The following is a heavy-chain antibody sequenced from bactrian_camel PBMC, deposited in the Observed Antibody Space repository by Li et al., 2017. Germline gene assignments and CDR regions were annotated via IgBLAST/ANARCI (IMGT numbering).Heavy chain of an antibody. Sequence: VQLVESGGGAVQTGGSLKLSCAASGYGRDLMGWFRQAPGKEREGVASIYSVGGSAYYADSVKGRFTISQDNAKTTLYLQMNSLKFEDTALYYCAPPSDYGLGGWGQGTQVTVS. V-gene: IGHV3S1*01. D-gene: IGHD4*01. CDR2: IYSVGGSA. CDR1: GYGRDL. CDR3: APPSDYGLGG. J-gene: IGHJ4*01.